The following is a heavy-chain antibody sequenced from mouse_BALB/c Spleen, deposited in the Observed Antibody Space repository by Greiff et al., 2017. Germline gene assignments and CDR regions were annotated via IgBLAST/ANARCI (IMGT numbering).Heavy chain of an antibody. CDR2: ISSGSSTI. D-gene: IGHD2-4*01. V-gene: IGHV5-17*02. CDR1: GFTFSSFG. J-gene: IGHJ4*01. Sequence: DVQLVESGGGLVQPGGSRKLSCAASGFTFSSFGMHWVRQAPEKGLEWVAYISSGSSTIYYADTVKGRFTISRDNPKNTLFLQMTSLRSEDTAMYYCARNDDYAAMDYWGQGTSVTVSS. CDR3: ARNDDYAAMDY.